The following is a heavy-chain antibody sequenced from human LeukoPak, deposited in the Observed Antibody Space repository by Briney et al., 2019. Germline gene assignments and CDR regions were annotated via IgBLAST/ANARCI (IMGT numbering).Heavy chain of an antibody. CDR3: AKAKAGPYSSSDY. J-gene: IGHJ4*02. Sequence: GGSLRLSCAASGFTFSSYGMHWVRQAPGKGLEWVAVIWYDGSNKHYADSVKGRFTISRDNSKNTPYLQMNSLRAEDTAVYYCAKAKAGPYSSSDYWGQGTLVTVSS. CDR1: GFTFSSYG. V-gene: IGHV3-33*06. CDR2: IWYDGSNK. D-gene: IGHD6-6*01.